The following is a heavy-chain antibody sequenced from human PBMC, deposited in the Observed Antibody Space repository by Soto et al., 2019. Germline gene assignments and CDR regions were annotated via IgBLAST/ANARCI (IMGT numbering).Heavy chain of an antibody. CDR1: GASISGFY. CDR3: VRGGTKTLRDWFDP. Sequence: SETLSLTCTVSGASISGFYWSWIRKSAGKGLEWIGRIYATGTTDYNPSLKSRVMMSVDTSKKQFSLKLRSVTAADTAVSLCVRGGTKTLRDWFDPWGKG. CDR2: IYATGTT. J-gene: IGHJ5*02. V-gene: IGHV4-4*07. D-gene: IGHD1-1*01.